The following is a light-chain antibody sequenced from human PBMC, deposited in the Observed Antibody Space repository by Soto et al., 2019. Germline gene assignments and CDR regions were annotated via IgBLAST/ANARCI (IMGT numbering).Light chain of an antibody. CDR2: DAY. CDR3: KQSYSAPIT. CDR1: QSISGW. V-gene: IGKV1-5*01. J-gene: IGKJ5*01. Sequence: DIQMTQSPSTLSASVGDRVTITCRASQSISGWLAWYQQKPGKAPKLLIYDAYSLESGVQSRFSGSGSGTEFTLTISSLQPEDFATYYCKQSYSAPITVGQGTRLEIK.